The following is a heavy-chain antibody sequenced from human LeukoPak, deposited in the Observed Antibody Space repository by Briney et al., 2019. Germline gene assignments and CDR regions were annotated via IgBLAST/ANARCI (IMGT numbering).Heavy chain of an antibody. V-gene: IGHV4-4*07. CDR2: IYTSGST. D-gene: IGHD6-13*01. J-gene: IGHJ5*02. Sequence: PSETLSLTCTVSGGSISSYYWTWIRQPAGKGLEWIGRIYTSGSTNYNPSLKSRVTMSVDTSKNQFSLKLSSVTAADTAVYYCARDQGGSSWYGYNWFDPWGQGTLVTVSS. CDR1: GGSISSYY. CDR3: ARDQGGSSWYGYNWFDP.